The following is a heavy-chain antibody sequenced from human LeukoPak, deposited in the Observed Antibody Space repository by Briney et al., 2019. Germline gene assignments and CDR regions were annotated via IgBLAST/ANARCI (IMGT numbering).Heavy chain of an antibody. J-gene: IGHJ4*02. V-gene: IGHV3-33*01. CDR3: VRDYSGYDRFDS. D-gene: IGHD5-12*01. CDR2: IWYDGGNK. Sequence: GRSLRLSCAVSGLTFSSYGMHWVRQAPGKGLEWVAVIWYDGGNKYYADSVKGRFTVSRDNSMNTLYLQMNSLRIDDTAVYYCVRDYSGYDRFDSWGQGTLVTVSS. CDR1: GLTFSSYG.